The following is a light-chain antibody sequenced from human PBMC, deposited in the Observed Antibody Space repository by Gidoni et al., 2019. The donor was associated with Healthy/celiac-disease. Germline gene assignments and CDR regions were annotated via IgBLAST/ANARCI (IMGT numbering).Light chain of an antibody. CDR3: NSRDSSGNLWV. CDR2: GKN. CDR1: SLRSYY. Sequence: SSELTQDPAVSVTLGQTVRITSQGDSLRSYYASWYQQKPGQAPVLVIYGKNNRPSGIPDRFSGSSSGNTVSLTITGAQAEDEADYYCNSRDSSGNLWVFGGGTKLTVL. J-gene: IGLJ3*02. V-gene: IGLV3-19*01.